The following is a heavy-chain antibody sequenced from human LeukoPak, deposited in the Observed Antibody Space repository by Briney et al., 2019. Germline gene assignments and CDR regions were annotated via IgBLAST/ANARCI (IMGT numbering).Heavy chain of an antibody. Sequence: SETLSLTCTVSGGSISSSSYYWGWIRQPPGKGLEWIGSINYSGNTYYNPSVKSRVTISVDASKNQFSLKVSSVTAADTAVYYCARGMRSTDYWGQGTLVTVSS. V-gene: IGHV4-39*07. J-gene: IGHJ4*02. CDR1: GGSISSSSYY. CDR2: INYSGNT. CDR3: ARGMRSTDY.